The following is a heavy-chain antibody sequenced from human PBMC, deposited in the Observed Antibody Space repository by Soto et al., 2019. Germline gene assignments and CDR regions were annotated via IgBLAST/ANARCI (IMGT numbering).Heavy chain of an antibody. J-gene: IGHJ6*02. V-gene: IGHV4-39*01. D-gene: IGHD3-10*01. CDR3: ARGLLDLVRGARYGMDV. CDR1: GGSVSSSSHF. CDR2: IHYSGST. Sequence: SETLSLTCTVSGGSVSSSSHFWNWIRKPPGKGLEWIGSIHYSGSTYYNPSLKSRVTMSVDMSKNQFSLKLTSVTAADTAVYYCARGLLDLVRGARYGMDVWGQGTTVTVSS.